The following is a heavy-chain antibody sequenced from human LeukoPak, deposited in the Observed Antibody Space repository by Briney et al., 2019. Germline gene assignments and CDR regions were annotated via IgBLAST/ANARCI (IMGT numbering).Heavy chain of an antibody. CDR2: ISYDGSNK. Sequence: GGSLRLSCAASGFTFSSYGMPWVRQAPGKGLEWVAVISYDGSNKYYADSVKGRFTISRDNSKNTLYLQMNSLRAEDTAVYYCAALILAVAGPEQFDYWGQGTLVTVSS. CDR3: AALILAVAGPEQFDY. D-gene: IGHD6-19*01. CDR1: GFTFSSYG. V-gene: IGHV3-30*03. J-gene: IGHJ4*02.